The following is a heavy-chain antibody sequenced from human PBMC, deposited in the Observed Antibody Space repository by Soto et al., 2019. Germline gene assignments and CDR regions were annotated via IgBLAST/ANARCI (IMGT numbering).Heavy chain of an antibody. CDR2: IKSKTDGGTT. CDR1: GFTFSNAW. D-gene: IGHD3-10*01. Sequence: GGSLRLSCAASGFTFSNAWMSWVRQAPGKGLEWVGRIKSKTDGGTTDYAAPVKGRFTISRDDSKNTLYLQMNSLKTEDTAVYYCTSSMVRGDDAFDIWGQGTMVTVSS. CDR3: TSSMVRGDDAFDI. V-gene: IGHV3-15*01. J-gene: IGHJ3*02.